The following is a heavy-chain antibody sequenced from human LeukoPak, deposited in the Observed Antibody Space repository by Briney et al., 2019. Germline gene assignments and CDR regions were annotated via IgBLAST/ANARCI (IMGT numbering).Heavy chain of an antibody. CDR3: AREYSSASGRHFDY. CDR1: GGSFSSYY. J-gene: IGHJ4*02. Sequence: SETLSLTCTVSGGSFSSYYWTWIRHPAGKGLEWIERIYSSGSTNYNPSLRSRVTISVDKAKNQFSLNLTAVTAADTGVYHCAREYSSASGRHFDYWGQGILVTVPS. D-gene: IGHD6-19*01. V-gene: IGHV4-4*07. CDR2: IYSSGST.